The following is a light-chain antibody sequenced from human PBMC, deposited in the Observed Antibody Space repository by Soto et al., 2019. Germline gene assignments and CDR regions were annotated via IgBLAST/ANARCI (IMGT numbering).Light chain of an antibody. Sequence: EIVLTQSPGTLSLSPGERATLSCRASQSVSSSYLAWYQQKPGQAPRLLIYGASSRATGIPDRFSGSGPGTDFTPTISGLEPEGVAVYYCEEYGSSPPFAFGPGTKVYIK. CDR1: QSVSSSY. V-gene: IGKV3-20*01. CDR3: EEYGSSPPFA. CDR2: GAS. J-gene: IGKJ3*01.